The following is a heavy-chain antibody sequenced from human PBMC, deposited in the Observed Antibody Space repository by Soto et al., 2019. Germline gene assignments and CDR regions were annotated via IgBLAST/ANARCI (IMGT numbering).Heavy chain of an antibody. CDR1: VYTFTSYS. V-gene: IGHV1-18*01. Sequence: RXSVKVSCKASVYTFTSYSITWVRQAPGQGLEWVGRITVYNGNTDNAQKFQGRVSMTTDTSTSTAFMELRSLRSDDTAVYYCARGYYDSSGYYYRYWGQGTLVTVSS. J-gene: IGHJ1*01. CDR3: ARGYYDSSGYYYRY. CDR2: ITVYNGNT. D-gene: IGHD3-22*01.